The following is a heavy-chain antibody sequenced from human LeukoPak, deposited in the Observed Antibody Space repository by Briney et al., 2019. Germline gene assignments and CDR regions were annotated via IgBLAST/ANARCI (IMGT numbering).Heavy chain of an antibody. CDR3: STDQGGDILTGC. CDR1: GFTFSSYS. CDR2: IKSKTDGGTT. V-gene: IGHV3-15*01. D-gene: IGHD3-9*01. Sequence: GGSLRLSCAASGFTFSSYSMNWVRQAPGKGLEWVGRIKSKTDGGTTDYAAPVKGRFTISRDDSKNTLYLQMNSLKTEDTAVYYCSTDQGGDILTGCWGQGTLVTVSS. J-gene: IGHJ4*02.